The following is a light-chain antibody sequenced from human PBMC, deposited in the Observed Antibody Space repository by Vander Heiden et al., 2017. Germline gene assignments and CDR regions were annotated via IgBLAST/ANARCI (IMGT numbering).Light chain of an antibody. CDR3: QQYYSTLLT. J-gene: IGKJ4*01. CDR2: WAS. CDR1: QSVLYSSNNKNY. Sequence: DIVMTQSPDSLTVSLGERATINCKSSQSVLYSSNNKNYLAWFQQKPRQPPKLLIYWASTRDSGVPDRFSGSGSGTDFTLTISSLQAEDVAVYYCQQYYSTLLTFGGGTKVEIK. V-gene: IGKV4-1*01.